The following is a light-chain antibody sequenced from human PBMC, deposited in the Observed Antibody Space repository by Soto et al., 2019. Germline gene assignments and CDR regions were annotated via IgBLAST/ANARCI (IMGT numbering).Light chain of an antibody. Sequence: QLVLTQSPSASASLGASVKLTCTLSSGHSSYAIAWHQQQPEKGPRYLVKLNSDGSHSKGDGIPDRFSGSSSGAERYLTISSLQSEDEADYYCQTWGTGILVFGTGTKVTVL. CDR3: QTWGTGILV. V-gene: IGLV4-69*01. J-gene: IGLJ1*01. CDR2: LNSDGSH. CDR1: SGHSSYA.